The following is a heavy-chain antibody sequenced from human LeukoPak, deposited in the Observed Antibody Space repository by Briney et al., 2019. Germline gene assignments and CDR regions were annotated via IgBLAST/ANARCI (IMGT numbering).Heavy chain of an antibody. CDR3: ARGGLGYDSSGQNWFDP. CDR1: GGSFSGYY. V-gene: IGHV4-34*01. D-gene: IGHD3-22*01. J-gene: IGHJ5*02. Sequence: SETLSLTCAVYGGSFSGYYWSWIRQPPGKGLEWIGEINHSGSTNYNPSLKSRVTISVDTSKNQFSLKLSSVTAADTAVYYCARGGLGYDSSGQNWFDPWGQGTLVTVSS. CDR2: INHSGST.